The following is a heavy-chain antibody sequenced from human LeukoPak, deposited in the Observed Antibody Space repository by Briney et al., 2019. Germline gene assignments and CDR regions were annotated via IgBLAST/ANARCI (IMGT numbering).Heavy chain of an antibody. CDR2: INPNSGGT. Sequence: ASXKVSCKASGYTFTGYYMHWVRQAPGQGLEWMGWINPNSGGTNYAQKFQGRVTITRDTSISTAYMELSRLRSDDTAVYYCATDIAVAGKGTYYFDYWGQGTLVTVSS. CDR1: GYTFTGYY. J-gene: IGHJ4*02. CDR3: ATDIAVAGKGTYYFDY. D-gene: IGHD6-19*01. V-gene: IGHV1-2*02.